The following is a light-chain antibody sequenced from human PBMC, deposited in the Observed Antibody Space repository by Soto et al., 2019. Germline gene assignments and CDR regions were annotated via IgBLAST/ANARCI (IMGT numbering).Light chain of an antibody. CDR3: MQHLQSWT. J-gene: IGKJ1*01. Sequence: DIVMTQSPLSLPVTPGEPASISCRSSQSLLHSNGYNYLDWYLQKPGQSPQLLIYLGSNRASGVPDRFSGSGSGTDFTLKISRVEAEDVGVYYCMQHLQSWTFGQGNKLDIK. CDR1: QSLLHSNGYNY. CDR2: LGS. V-gene: IGKV2-28*01.